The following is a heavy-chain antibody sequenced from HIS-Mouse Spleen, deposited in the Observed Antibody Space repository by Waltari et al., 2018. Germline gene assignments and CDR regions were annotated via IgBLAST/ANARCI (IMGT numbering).Heavy chain of an antibody. Sequence: QLQLQESGPGLVKPSETLSLTCTVSGGSISSSSYYWGWIRQPPGKGLEWSGSIYYSGSTYYNPSLKSRVTISVDTSKNQFSLNLSSVTAADTAVYYCAREIPYSSSWYDWYFDLWGRGTLVTVSS. D-gene: IGHD6-13*01. V-gene: IGHV4-39*07. CDR1: GGSISSSSYY. CDR2: IYYSGST. CDR3: AREIPYSSSWYDWYFDL. J-gene: IGHJ2*01.